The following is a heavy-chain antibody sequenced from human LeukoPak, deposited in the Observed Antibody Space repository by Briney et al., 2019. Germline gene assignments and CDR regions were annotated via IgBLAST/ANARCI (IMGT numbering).Heavy chain of an antibody. D-gene: IGHD6-6*01. CDR3: ARGFFSSSSSSYFDY. J-gene: IGHJ4*02. CDR2: ISSSGSTI. CDR1: GFTFSSYS. V-gene: IGHV3-48*04. Sequence: PGGSLRLSCAASGFTFSSYSMNWVRQAPGKGLEWVSYISSSGSTIYYADSVKGRFTISRDNAKNSLYLQMNSLRAEDTAVYYCARGFFSSSSSSYFDYWGQGTLVTVSS.